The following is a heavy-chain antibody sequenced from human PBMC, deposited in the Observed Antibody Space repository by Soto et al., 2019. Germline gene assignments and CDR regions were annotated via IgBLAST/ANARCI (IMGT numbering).Heavy chain of an antibody. J-gene: IGHJ6*02. CDR3: ARRQWSGSSPYYYGMDV. CDR1: GYSFTSYW. V-gene: IGHV5-51*01. CDR2: IYPGDSDT. D-gene: IGHD2-8*01. Sequence: VESLNISFKGSGYSFTSYWIGWVRQMPGKGLEWMGIIYPGDSDTRYSPSFQGQVTISADKSISTAYLQWSSLKASDTAMYYCARRQWSGSSPYYYGMDVWRQGTTVTVSS.